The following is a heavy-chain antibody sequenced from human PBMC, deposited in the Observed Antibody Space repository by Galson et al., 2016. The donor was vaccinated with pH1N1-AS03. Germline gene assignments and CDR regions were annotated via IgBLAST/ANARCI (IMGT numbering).Heavy chain of an antibody. J-gene: IGHJ4*02. V-gene: IGHV3-9*01. Sequence: SLRLSCAASGFIFDAYAMHWVRQAPGKGLEWVSGISWNSGSTGYADSVKGRFTISRDNAKNSLYLQMNSLRVEDTALYYCVKEGGYRSSSVFEYWGQGTLVTVSS. D-gene: IGHD6-6*01. CDR2: ISWNSGST. CDR1: GFIFDAYA. CDR3: VKEGGYRSSSVFEY.